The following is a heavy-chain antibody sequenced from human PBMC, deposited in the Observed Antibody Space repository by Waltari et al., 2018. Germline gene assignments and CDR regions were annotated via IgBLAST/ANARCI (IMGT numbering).Heavy chain of an antibody. D-gene: IGHD4-17*01. CDR2: IYYSGST. V-gene: IGHV4-39*07. CDR3: ASQSPVTTYYFDY. CDR1: GGSISSSSYY. J-gene: IGHJ4*02. Sequence: QLQLQESGPGLVKPSETLSLTCTVSGGSISSSSYYWGWIRQPPGKGLEWIGRIYYSGSTGYTPALKVRGTISVNTSKNQFSRKLGAVTAEDKAVSYCASQSPVTTYYFDYWGQGTLVTVSS.